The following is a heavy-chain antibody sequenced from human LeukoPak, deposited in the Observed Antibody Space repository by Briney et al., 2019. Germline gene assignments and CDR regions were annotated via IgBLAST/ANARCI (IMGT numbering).Heavy chain of an antibody. CDR3: ARGLGNWFDP. CDR1: GYTFTGYY. Sequence: ASVKVSCKASGYTFTGYYMHWVRQAPGQGLEWMGWISAYNGNTNYAQKLQGRVTMTTDTSTSTAYMELRSLRSDDTAVYYCARGLGNWFDPWGQGTLVTVSS. V-gene: IGHV1-18*04. CDR2: ISAYNGNT. J-gene: IGHJ5*02. D-gene: IGHD1-26*01.